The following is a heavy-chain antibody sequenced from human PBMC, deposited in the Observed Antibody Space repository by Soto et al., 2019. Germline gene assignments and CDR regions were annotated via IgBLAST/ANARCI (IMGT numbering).Heavy chain of an antibody. V-gene: IGHV3-23*01. J-gene: IGHJ4*02. CDR1: GFTFSSYA. CDR3: AKHGGDILTGYRQQIDY. D-gene: IGHD3-9*01. CDR2: ISGSGGST. Sequence: GESLRLSCAASGFTFSSYAMSWVRQAPGKGLEWVSAISGSGGSTYYADSVKGRFTISRDNSKTTLYLQMNSLRAEDTAVYYCAKHGGDILTGYRQQIDYWGQGTLVTVSS.